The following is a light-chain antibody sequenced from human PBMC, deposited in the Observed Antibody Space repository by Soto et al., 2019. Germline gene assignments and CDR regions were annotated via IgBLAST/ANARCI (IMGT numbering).Light chain of an antibody. CDR2: AAS. V-gene: IGKV1-39*01. J-gene: IGKJ4*01. CDR1: QNINNY. CDR3: QQSYSTVALT. Sequence: DIQMTQSPSSLSASVGDRVTITCRASQNINNYLNWYQQKSGRAPKLLINAASSLQSGVPSRFXGSGSGTDFTLTINGLQPEDFATYYCQQSYSTVALTFGGGTKVEIK.